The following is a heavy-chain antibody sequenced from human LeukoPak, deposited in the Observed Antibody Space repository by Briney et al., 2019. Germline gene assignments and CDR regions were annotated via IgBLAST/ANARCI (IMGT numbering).Heavy chain of an antibody. CDR3: ARDSPYDYVWGSQSGGGYFDY. V-gene: IGHV1-18*01. CDR2: ISAYNGNT. Sequence: ASVKVSCKASGGTFSSYAISWVRQAPGQGLEWMGWISAYNGNTNYAQKLQGRVTMTTDTSTSTAYMELRSLRSDDTAVYYCARDSPYDYVWGSQSGGGYFDYWGQGTLVTVSS. CDR1: GGTFSSYA. J-gene: IGHJ4*02. D-gene: IGHD3-16*01.